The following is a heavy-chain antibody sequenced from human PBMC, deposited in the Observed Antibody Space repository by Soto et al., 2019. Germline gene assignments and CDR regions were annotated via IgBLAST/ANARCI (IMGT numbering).Heavy chain of an antibody. V-gene: IGHV4-28*01. J-gene: IGHJ6*03. D-gene: IGHD2-2*01. CDR1: GYSISSSNW. CDR3: ARHVVVPAGYSYYMDV. CDR2: IYYSGST. Sequence: SETLSLTCAVSGYSISSSNWWGWIRQPPGKGLEWIGYIYYSGSTYYNPSLKSRVTMSVDTSKNQFSLKLSSVTAVDTAVYYCARHVVVPAGYSYYMDVWGKGTTVTVSS.